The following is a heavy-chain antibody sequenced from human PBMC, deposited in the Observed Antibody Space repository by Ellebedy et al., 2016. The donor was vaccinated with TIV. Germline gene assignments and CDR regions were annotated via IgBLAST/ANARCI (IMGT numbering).Heavy chain of an antibody. D-gene: IGHD1-26*01. CDR3: ARDLLASLTKRTWELLFQH. V-gene: IGHV3-11*06. Sequence: GGSLRLSCAASGFTFSDYYMSWIRQAPGKGLEWVSYISSSSSYTNYADSVKGRFTISRDNAKNSLYLQMNSLRAEDTAVYYCARDLLASLTKRTWELLFQHWGQGTLVTVSS. CDR2: ISSSSSYT. CDR1: GFTFSDYY. J-gene: IGHJ1*01.